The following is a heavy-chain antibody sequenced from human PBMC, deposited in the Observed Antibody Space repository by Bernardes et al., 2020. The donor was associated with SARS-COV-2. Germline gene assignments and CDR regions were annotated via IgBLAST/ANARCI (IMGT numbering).Heavy chain of an antibody. V-gene: IGHV4-31*03. D-gene: IGHD3-22*01. J-gene: IGHJ3*02. CDR1: GDSISSGGYY. CDR3: ARAPITMIVVVNAFDI. CDR2: IYYSGST. Sequence: TLSLTCTVSGDSISSGGYYWSWIRQHPGKGLEWIGYIYYSGSTYYNPSLKSRVTISVDTSKNQFSLKLSSVTAADTAVYYCARAPITMIVVVNAFDIWGQGTMVTVS.